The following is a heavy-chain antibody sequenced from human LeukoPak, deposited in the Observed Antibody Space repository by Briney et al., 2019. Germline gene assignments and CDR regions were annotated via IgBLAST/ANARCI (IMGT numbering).Heavy chain of an antibody. D-gene: IGHD3-22*01. Sequence: PGGSLRLSCAASGFTFINAWMSWIRQAPGKGLEWVSSTSSSSSYIYYADSVKGRFTISRDNAKNSLYLQMNSLRAEDTAVYYCAREGRYYSDSSGPVDAFDIWGQGTMVTVSS. CDR1: GFTFINAW. CDR2: TSSSSSYI. J-gene: IGHJ3*02. V-gene: IGHV3-21*01. CDR3: AREGRYYSDSSGPVDAFDI.